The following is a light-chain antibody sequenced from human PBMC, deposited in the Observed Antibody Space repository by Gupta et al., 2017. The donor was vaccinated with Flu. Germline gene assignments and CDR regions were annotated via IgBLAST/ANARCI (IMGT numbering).Light chain of an antibody. CDR2: RDS. J-gene: IGLJ2*01. CDR3: QVWDVGTGV. Sequence: ALGQTARISCGGQNIGTKNVHWYQQKAGQAPVVVIQRDSIRPSGIPERFSGSNSGNTATLIIREVQVDDEADYYCQVWDVGTGVFGGGTKVTVL. V-gene: IGLV3-9*01. CDR1: NIGTKN.